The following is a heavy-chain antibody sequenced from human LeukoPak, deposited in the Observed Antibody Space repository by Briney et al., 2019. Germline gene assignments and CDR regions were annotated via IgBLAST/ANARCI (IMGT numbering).Heavy chain of an antibody. V-gene: IGHV4-4*09. CDR2: IYTSVST. Sequence: SETLSLTRTVSGGSISSYYWSWIRQPPGKGREWIGYIYTSVSTNYNPSLNSRVTISVDTSKNQFSLKLSAVTAADTAVYHCARSGSYYGDYIWGQGTLVTVSS. CDR3: ARSGSYYGDYI. J-gene: IGHJ4*02. CDR1: GGSISSYY. D-gene: IGHD4-17*01.